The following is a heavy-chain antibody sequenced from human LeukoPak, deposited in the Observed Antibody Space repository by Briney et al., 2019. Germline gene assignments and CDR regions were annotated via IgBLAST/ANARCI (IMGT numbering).Heavy chain of an antibody. D-gene: IGHD2/OR15-2a*01. CDR2: INHGGST. Sequence: SETLSLTCTVSGDSVRSFHWSWIRQPPGKALEWIGYINHGGSTKYNPSLKSRVTISVDTSKNQFSLKLSSVTAADTAVYYCASGGTDFENWFDPWGQGTLVTVSS. V-gene: IGHV4-59*02. CDR1: GDSVRSFH. J-gene: IGHJ5*02. CDR3: ASGGTDFENWFDP.